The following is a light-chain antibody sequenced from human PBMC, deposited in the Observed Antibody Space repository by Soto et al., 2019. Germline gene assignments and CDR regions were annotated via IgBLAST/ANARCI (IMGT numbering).Light chain of an antibody. CDR2: EVV. V-gene: IGLV2-14*02. J-gene: IGLJ1*01. Sequence: QSVLTQPASVSGSPGQPITISCTGTSSDVGSYNLVSWYQHIPGKAPRLIIYEVVQRPSGVPDRFSGSKSGNTASLTVSGLQAADEADYFCKSYAGSNTYVFGSGTKVT. CDR3: KSYAGSNTYV. CDR1: SSDVGSYNL.